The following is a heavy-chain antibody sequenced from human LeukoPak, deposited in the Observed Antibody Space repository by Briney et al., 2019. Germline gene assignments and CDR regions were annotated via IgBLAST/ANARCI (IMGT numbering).Heavy chain of an antibody. CDR3: ARGQIYYYDSSGYNLPDY. Sequence: SETLSLTCAVYGGSFSGYYWSWIRQPPGKGLEWIGEINHSGSTNYNPSLKSRVTISVDTSKNQFSLKLSSVTAADTAVYYCARGQIYYYDSSGYNLPDYWGQGTLVTVSS. J-gene: IGHJ4*02. CDR2: INHSGST. CDR1: GGSFSGYY. D-gene: IGHD3-22*01. V-gene: IGHV4-34*01.